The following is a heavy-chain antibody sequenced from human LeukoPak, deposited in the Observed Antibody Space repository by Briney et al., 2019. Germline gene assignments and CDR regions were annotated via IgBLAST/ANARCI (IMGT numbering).Heavy chain of an antibody. J-gene: IGHJ4*02. CDR1: GGSISSSSYY. CDR2: IYYSGST. Sequence: SETLSLTCTVPGGSISSSSYYWGWIRQPPGKGLEWFGSIYYSGSTYYNPSLKSRVTISVDTSKNQFSLKLSSVTAADTAVYYCARGIRGYSYGYEDYWGQGTLVTVSS. V-gene: IGHV4-39*07. CDR3: ARGIRGYSYGYEDY. D-gene: IGHD5-18*01.